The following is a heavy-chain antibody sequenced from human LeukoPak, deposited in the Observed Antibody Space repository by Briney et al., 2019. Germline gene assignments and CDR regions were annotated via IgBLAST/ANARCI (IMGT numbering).Heavy chain of an antibody. D-gene: IGHD3-22*01. J-gene: IGHJ3*02. Sequence: GSVKVSCKASGYTFTGYYMHWVRQAPGQGLEWMGWIKPNSGDTKYAQKFQGRVTMTRDTSISTVYMELSRLRFDDTAVYYCARAGVWDYSDSSGYHNAAFDIWGQGTMVTVSS. V-gene: IGHV1-2*02. CDR3: ARAGVWDYSDSSGYHNAAFDI. CDR1: GYTFTGYY. CDR2: IKPNSGDT.